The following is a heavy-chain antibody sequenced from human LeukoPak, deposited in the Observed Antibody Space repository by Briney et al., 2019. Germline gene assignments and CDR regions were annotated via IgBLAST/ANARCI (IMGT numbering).Heavy chain of an antibody. Sequence: VASVKVSCKSSGYIFTSYYMHLVRQAPRRGLEWMGIINPSGGSTSYAQKFQGRVTMTRDTSTSTVYMELSSLRSEDTAVYYSATGEPPGQWPSAWGQGTLVTVSS. CDR2: INPSGGST. D-gene: IGHD6-19*01. CDR3: ATGEPPGQWPSA. V-gene: IGHV1-46*01. CDR1: GYIFTSYY. J-gene: IGHJ5*02.